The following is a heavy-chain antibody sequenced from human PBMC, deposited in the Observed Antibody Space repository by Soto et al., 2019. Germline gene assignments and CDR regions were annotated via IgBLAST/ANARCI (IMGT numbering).Heavy chain of an antibody. Sequence: PGGSLRLSCAASGFTFSSYWMHWVRQAPGKGLVWVSRINSDGSSTSYADSVKGRFTISRDNAKNTLYLQMNSLRAGDTAVYYCASPGGDFGTPPYYWGQGTLVTVSS. V-gene: IGHV3-74*01. D-gene: IGHD1-1*01. J-gene: IGHJ4*02. CDR3: ASPGGDFGTPPYY. CDR1: GFTFSSYW. CDR2: INSDGSST.